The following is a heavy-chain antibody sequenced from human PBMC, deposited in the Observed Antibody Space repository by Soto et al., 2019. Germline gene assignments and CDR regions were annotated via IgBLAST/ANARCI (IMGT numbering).Heavy chain of an antibody. J-gene: IGHJ4*02. V-gene: IGHV3-23*01. Sequence: EVQLLESGGGLVQPGGSLRLSCVGSGFFFSSYTMTWVRQAPGKGLEWVSSFSATSENTYYADSVRGRFTISRDNSKNTLFLQRNSLTAEATAMYYCAKARDQQWVRLPFDYWGQGILVIVSS. CDR3: AKARDQQWVRLPFDY. CDR1: GFFFSSYT. D-gene: IGHD6-19*01. CDR2: FSATSENT.